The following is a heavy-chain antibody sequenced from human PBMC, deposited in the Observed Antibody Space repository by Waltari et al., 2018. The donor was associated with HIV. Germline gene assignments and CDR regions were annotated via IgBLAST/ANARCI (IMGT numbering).Heavy chain of an antibody. Sequence: QVQLQQWGAGLLKPSETLSLTCAVYGGSFSGYYWSWIRQPPGKGLEWIGEINHSGSTNYNPSLKSRVTISVDTSKNQFSLKLSSVTAADTAAYYCARDSSGWNAVDIWGQGTMVTVSS. J-gene: IGHJ3*02. D-gene: IGHD6-19*01. CDR1: GGSFSGYY. CDR2: INHSGST. V-gene: IGHV4-34*01. CDR3: ARDSSGWNAVDI.